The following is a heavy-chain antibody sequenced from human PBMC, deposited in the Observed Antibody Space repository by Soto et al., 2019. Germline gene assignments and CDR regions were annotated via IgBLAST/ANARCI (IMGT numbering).Heavy chain of an antibody. CDR1: GFTFSTYA. CDR3: ARSPGVGWENYWYFDL. V-gene: IGHV3-23*01. D-gene: IGHD3-10*01. J-gene: IGHJ2*01. CDR2: ISTGGGST. Sequence: EVQLLESGGGLVQPGGSLRLSCAASGFTFSTYAMSWVRQAPGKGLEWVSVISTGGGSTYYADSVKGRFIISRDNSKNTLYLQVNTLRAEDTAVYYCARSPGVGWENYWYFDLWGRGTLVTVSS.